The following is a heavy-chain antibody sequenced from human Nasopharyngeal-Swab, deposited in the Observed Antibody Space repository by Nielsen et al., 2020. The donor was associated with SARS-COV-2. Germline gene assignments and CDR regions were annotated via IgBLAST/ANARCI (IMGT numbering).Heavy chain of an antibody. V-gene: IGHV3-23*01. D-gene: IGHD2-8*01. CDR3: VKDGYCTNGVGGFNAFDV. CDR2: LAAGGSPT. J-gene: IGHJ3*01. CDR1: EFSFSTHA. Sequence: SLKISCAASEFSFSTHAMTLIRQAPGKGLERVSSLAAGGSPTYHADSAKGRFTISTDNSKNTLYLQMNSLRAGDTALYYCVKDGYCTNGVGGFNAFDVWGRGTMVTVSS.